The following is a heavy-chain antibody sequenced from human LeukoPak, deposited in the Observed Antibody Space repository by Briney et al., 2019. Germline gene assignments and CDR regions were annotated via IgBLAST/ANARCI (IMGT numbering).Heavy chain of an antibody. CDR2: IKKDGSEK. V-gene: IGHV3-7*01. CDR3: ARDLYRIVVVPHYFDY. CDR1: GFTFSSYG. Sequence: GGSLRLSCAASGFTFSSYGMSWVRQAPGKGLEWVANIKKDGSEKCYVDSVKGRFTISRDNAKNSLYLQMNSLRAEDTAVYYCARDLYRIVVVPHYFDYWGQGTLVTVSS. D-gene: IGHD3-22*01. J-gene: IGHJ4*02.